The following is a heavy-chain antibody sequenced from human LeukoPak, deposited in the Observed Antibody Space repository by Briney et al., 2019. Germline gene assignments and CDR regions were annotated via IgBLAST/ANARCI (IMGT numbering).Heavy chain of an antibody. CDR1: GGSISSYY. CDR3: ARRGSGTYFLDY. CDR2: IYYSGTT. Sequence: KPSETLSLTCTVSGGSISSYYWSWIRQPPGKGLEWIGYIYYSGTTNYNPSLKSRVTISVDTSKNQFSLKLSSVTAADTAVYYCARRGSGTYFLDYWGQRTLVTVSS. J-gene: IGHJ4*02. D-gene: IGHD1-26*01. V-gene: IGHV4-59*08.